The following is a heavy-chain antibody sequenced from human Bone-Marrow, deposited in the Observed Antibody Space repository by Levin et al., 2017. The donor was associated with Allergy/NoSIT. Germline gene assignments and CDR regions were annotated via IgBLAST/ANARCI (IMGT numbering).Heavy chain of an antibody. CDR2: INADNGNT. Sequence: ASVKVSCKASGYTFTSYAMHWVRQAPGQRLEWMGWINADNGNTIYSQKFQGRVTITRDTSASTAYMEPSSLRSEDTALYYCATSIAAAGMGYWGQGTLVTVAS. D-gene: IGHD6-13*01. CDR1: GYTFTSYA. V-gene: IGHV1-3*01. J-gene: IGHJ4*02. CDR3: ATSIAAAGMGY.